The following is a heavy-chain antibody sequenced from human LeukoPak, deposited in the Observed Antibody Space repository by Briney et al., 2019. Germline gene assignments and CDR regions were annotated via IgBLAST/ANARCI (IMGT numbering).Heavy chain of an antibody. D-gene: IGHD1-26*01. Sequence: HPGGSLRLSCAASGFTFSSYAMSWVRQAPGKGLEWVSAISGSGGSTYYADSVKGRFTISRDNSKNTLYLQMNSLRAEDTAVYYCAKDRRPRIVPLLIDYWGQGTLVTVSS. CDR3: AKDRRPRIVPLLIDY. CDR1: GFTFSSYA. CDR2: ISGSGGST. V-gene: IGHV3-23*01. J-gene: IGHJ4*02.